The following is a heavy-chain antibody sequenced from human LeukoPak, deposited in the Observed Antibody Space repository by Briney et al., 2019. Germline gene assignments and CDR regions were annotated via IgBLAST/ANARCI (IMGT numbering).Heavy chain of an antibody. D-gene: IGHD3-22*01. J-gene: IGHJ4*02. CDR3: ARRLEYDGSGFDY. CDR1: GYSFTTYW. CDR2: IYPGDPDT. V-gene: IGHV5-51*01. Sequence: KHGESLKISCKGSGYSFTTYWIGWVRQMPGKGLEWMGLIYPGDPDTRYSPSFQGQVTISADKSISTAYLQWSSLRASDTATYYCARRLEYDGSGFDYWGQGTLVTVSS.